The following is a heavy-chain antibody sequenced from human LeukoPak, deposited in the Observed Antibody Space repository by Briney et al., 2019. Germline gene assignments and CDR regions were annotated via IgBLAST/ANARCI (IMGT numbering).Heavy chain of an antibody. CDR2: IIPILGIA. J-gene: IGHJ4*02. V-gene: IGHV1-69*04. CDR3: ARVVEYSGSSAELDY. D-gene: IGHD1-26*01. CDR1: GGTFSSYA. Sequence: SVKVSCKASGGTFSSYAISWVRQAPGQGLEWMGRIIPILGIANYAQKFQGRVTITADKSTSTAYMELSSLRSEDTAVYYCARVVEYSGSSAELDYWGQGTLVTVSS.